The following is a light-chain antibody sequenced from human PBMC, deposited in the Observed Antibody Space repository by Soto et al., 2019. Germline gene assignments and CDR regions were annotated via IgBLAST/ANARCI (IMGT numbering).Light chain of an antibody. CDR2: GAS. CDR1: QSVSSN. CDR3: QQYDNWPLT. Sequence: DIVMTQSPATPPVSPGERATLSCRASQSVSSNLAWYQQKPGQAPRFLIYGASTRATGIPARFSGSGSGTEFTLTISSLQSEDFAVYYCQQYDNWPLTFGGGTKVDI. J-gene: IGKJ4*01. V-gene: IGKV3-15*01.